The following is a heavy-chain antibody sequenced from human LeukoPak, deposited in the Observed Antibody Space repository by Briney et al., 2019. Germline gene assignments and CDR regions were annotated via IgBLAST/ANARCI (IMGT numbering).Heavy chain of an antibody. J-gene: IGHJ4*02. Sequence: SETLSLTCTVSGGSISSYYWSWIRQPPGKGLEGIGYIYTSGSTNYNPSLKSRVTISVDTSKNQFSLKLSSVTAADTAVYYCARHRTYCSSTSCYRGGHFDYWGQGTLVTVSS. CDR2: IYTSGST. CDR3: ARHRTYCSSTSCYRGGHFDY. CDR1: GGSISSYY. D-gene: IGHD2-2*02. V-gene: IGHV4-4*09.